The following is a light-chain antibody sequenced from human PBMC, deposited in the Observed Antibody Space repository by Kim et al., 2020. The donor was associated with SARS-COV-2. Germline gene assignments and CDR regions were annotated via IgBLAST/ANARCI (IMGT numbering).Light chain of an antibody. Sequence: ASLGARVTITCRASQDIANSLAWYQQKPGKVPQVLIYGAATLQSGVPSRFSGSGSGTEFTLTIGSLQTEDVATYYCQKYNSAPWTFGPGTKVDIK. V-gene: IGKV1-27*01. CDR2: GAA. CDR3: QKYNSAPWT. CDR1: QDIANS. J-gene: IGKJ1*01.